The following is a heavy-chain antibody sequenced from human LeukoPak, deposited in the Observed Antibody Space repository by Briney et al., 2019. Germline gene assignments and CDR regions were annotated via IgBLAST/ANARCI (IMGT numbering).Heavy chain of an antibody. CDR3: ARDRTHYYESSGYYSRWEY. Sequence: GASVKVSCKASGYTFTSYFMHWVRQAPGQGLEWMGLINPRGGSTRYAQKFQGRVTMTRDTSTSTVYMELSSRRSEDTAMYYCARDRTHYYESSGYYSRWEYWGQGTLVTVSS. J-gene: IGHJ4*02. V-gene: IGHV1-46*01. CDR1: GYTFTSYF. D-gene: IGHD3-22*01. CDR2: INPRGGST.